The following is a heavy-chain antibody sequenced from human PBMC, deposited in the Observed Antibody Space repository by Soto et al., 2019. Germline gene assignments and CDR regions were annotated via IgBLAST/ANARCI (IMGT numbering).Heavy chain of an antibody. CDR2: ISSNSAYI. Sequence: GGSLRLSCAASGFTFRSFTMNWVRQAPGKGLEWVSTISSNSAYIYYTDALRGRYTISRDHAKNSLHLQINSLSAEDTAVYYCTRDVSLDSSARGWFDAWVPGTLVTVTS. V-gene: IGHV3-21*01. CDR3: TRDVSLDSSARGWFDA. J-gene: IGHJ5*02. CDR1: GFTFRSFT. D-gene: IGHD6-13*01.